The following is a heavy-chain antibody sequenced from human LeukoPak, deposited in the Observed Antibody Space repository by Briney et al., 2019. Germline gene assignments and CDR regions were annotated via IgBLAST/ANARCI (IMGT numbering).Heavy chain of an antibody. D-gene: IGHD4-11*01. Sequence: SETLSLTCTVSGDSISSTTYWWGWIRQSPGKGLEWIGSMSYIGITSYNPSLKSRATISVDTSKNQFSLMLSSVTAADTAVYYCTRLPLDYSLDHWGQGTPVTVSS. CDR1: GDSISSTTYW. CDR2: MSYIGIT. J-gene: IGHJ4*02. V-gene: IGHV4-39*01. CDR3: TRLPLDYSLDH.